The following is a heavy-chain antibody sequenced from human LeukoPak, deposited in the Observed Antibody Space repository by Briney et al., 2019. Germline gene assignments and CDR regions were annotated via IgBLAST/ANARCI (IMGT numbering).Heavy chain of an antibody. D-gene: IGHD2-2*01. CDR2: INPNSGGT. CDR1: GYTFTGYY. CDR3: ARGSSTSLLTVLGDY. V-gene: IGHV1-2*06. Sequence: ASVKVSCKTSGYTFTGYYMHWVRQAPGQGIEWMGRINPNSGGTNYAQRFHGRVTVTRDASISTAYMELSRLRSDDTAVYYCARGSSTSLLTVLGDYWGQGTLVTVSS. J-gene: IGHJ4*02.